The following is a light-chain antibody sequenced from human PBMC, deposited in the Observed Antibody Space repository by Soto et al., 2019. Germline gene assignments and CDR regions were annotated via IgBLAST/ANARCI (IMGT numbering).Light chain of an antibody. Sequence: DIQMTQSPSSLSASVGDRVTITCQASQDISNYLNWYQQKPGKAPKLLIYDESNLETGVQSRFGGSGRCTDFTFSISTPQTEDSAPADCQAYDNLPWTSGNDTKLVIK. CDR2: DES. J-gene: IGKJ1*01. CDR1: QDISNY. V-gene: IGKV1-33*01. CDR3: QAYDNLPWT.